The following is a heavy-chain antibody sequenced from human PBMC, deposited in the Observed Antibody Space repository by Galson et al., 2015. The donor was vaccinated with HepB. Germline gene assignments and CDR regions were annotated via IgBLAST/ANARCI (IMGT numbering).Heavy chain of an antibody. Sequence: QSGAEVIKPGESLTISCKGSGYSFTSYWIGWVRQMPGKGLEWMGIIYPGDSDTRYSPSFQGQVTISADKSISAAYLQWSSLKASDTALYYCARHPPKGYSDSSGYYPAFDIWGQGTMVTVSS. D-gene: IGHD3-22*01. J-gene: IGHJ3*02. CDR1: GYSFTSYW. CDR3: ARHPPKGYSDSSGYYPAFDI. V-gene: IGHV5-51*01. CDR2: IYPGDSDT.